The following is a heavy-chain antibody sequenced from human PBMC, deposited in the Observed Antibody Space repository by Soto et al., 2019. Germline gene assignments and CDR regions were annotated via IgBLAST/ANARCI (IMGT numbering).Heavy chain of an antibody. CDR1: GFTFRSYS. CDR2: ISSSSSTI. D-gene: IGHD3-22*01. V-gene: IGHV3-48*01. CDR3: APRSGYYDY. Sequence: EVQLVESGGGLVQPGGSLRLSCAASGFTFRSYSMNWVRQAPGKGLEWVSYISSSSSTIYYADSVKGRFTISRDNAKNSLYVQMNSLRAEDTAVYYCAPRSGYYDYWGQGTLVTVSS. J-gene: IGHJ4*02.